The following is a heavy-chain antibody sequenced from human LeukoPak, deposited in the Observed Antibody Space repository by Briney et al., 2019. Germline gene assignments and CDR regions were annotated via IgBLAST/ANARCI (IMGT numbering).Heavy chain of an antibody. Sequence: GGSLRLSCAASGSTFSSYSMNWVRQAPGKGLEWVSSISSSSSYIYYADSVKGRFTISRDNAKNSLYLQMNSLRAEDTAVYYCASGSSGSASSDYWGQGTLVTVSS. J-gene: IGHJ4*02. D-gene: IGHD6-19*01. CDR2: ISSSSSYI. CDR1: GSTFSSYS. V-gene: IGHV3-21*01. CDR3: ASGSSGSASSDY.